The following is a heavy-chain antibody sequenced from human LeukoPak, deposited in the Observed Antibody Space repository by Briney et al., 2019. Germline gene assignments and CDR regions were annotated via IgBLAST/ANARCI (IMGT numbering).Heavy chain of an antibody. CDR3: ARGGGIVVVPADHFDY. D-gene: IGHD2-2*01. Sequence: ASVKVSCRASGYTFTSYGISWVRQAPGQGLEWMGWISAYNGNTNYAQKLQGRVTMTTDTSTSTAYMELRSLRSDDTAVYYCARGGGIVVVPADHFDYWGQGTLVTVSS. CDR2: ISAYNGNT. J-gene: IGHJ4*02. CDR1: GYTFTSYG. V-gene: IGHV1-18*01.